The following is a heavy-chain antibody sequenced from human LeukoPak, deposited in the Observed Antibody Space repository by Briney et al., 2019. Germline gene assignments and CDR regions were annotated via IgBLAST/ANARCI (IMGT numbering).Heavy chain of an antibody. D-gene: IGHD4-23*01. CDR2: ISSIGITT. CDR3: VGDYGGRGGA. V-gene: IGHV3-48*03. J-gene: IGHJ5*02. Sequence: GGSLGLFCEASGFTFSSYERNWVRQAPGKGLEWVSYISSIGITTYYADSVRGRFTISRDNARNSLYLQLNSLRAEDTAVYFCVGDYGGRGGAWGKRALVTVSS. CDR1: GFTFSSYE.